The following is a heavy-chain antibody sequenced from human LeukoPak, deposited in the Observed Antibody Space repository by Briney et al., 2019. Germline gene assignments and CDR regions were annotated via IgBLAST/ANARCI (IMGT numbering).Heavy chain of an antibody. D-gene: IGHD3-10*01. CDR1: GFSFTNAW. V-gene: IGHV3-15*01. CDR3: TWDFSGSFCN. Sequence: GGSLRLSCAASGFSFTNAWMSWVRQAPGKGLEWVGRIQSKTAGGTIDYAAPVKGRFTISRDDSKNTLYLQMNSLKTEDTAVYFCTWDFSGSFCNWGQGTLVTVSS. CDR2: IQSKTAGGTI. J-gene: IGHJ4*02.